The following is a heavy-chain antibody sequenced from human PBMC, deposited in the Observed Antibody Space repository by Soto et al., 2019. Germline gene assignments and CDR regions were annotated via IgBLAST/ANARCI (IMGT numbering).Heavy chain of an antibody. D-gene: IGHD3-10*01. CDR3: VREIPQNYQAGYFDC. Sequence: GGSLRLSCAASGFTFDDYPMHWVRQAPGKGLEWVSGINWNSGAIAYAKSVKGRFTISRDNAKNSLYPQMNSLRTDDTALYYCVREIPQNYQAGYFDCWGQGSLVTVSS. CDR1: GFTFDDYP. J-gene: IGHJ4*02. V-gene: IGHV3-9*01. CDR2: INWNSGAI.